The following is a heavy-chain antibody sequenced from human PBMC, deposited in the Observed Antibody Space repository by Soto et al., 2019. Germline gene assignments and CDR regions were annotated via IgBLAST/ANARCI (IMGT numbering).Heavy chain of an antibody. Sequence: SETLSLTCAVYGGSFSGYYWSWIRQPPGKGLEWIGEINHSGSTNYNPSLKSRVTISVDTSKNQFSLKLSSVTAADTAVYYCARVQATQYFDYWGQGTLVTVSS. D-gene: IGHD1-26*01. J-gene: IGHJ4*02. V-gene: IGHV4-34*01. CDR3: ARVQATQYFDY. CDR2: INHSGST. CDR1: GGSFSGYY.